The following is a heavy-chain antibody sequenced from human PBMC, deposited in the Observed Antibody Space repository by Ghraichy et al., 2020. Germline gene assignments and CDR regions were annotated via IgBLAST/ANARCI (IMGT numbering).Heavy chain of an antibody. J-gene: IGHJ6*02. CDR3: ARRRREYHGAYDYYGLDV. V-gene: IGHV4-59*08. Sequence: SETLSLTCSVSGGSISTYYWGWVRQPPGQGLEWIGHVYYGGSTNYNPSLKSRVIMSLDTSTNHFSLSLTSVTAADTAVYYCARRRREYHGAYDYYGLDVWGQGTTVTVSS. CDR1: GGSISTYY. D-gene: IGHD6-6*01. CDR2: VYYGGST.